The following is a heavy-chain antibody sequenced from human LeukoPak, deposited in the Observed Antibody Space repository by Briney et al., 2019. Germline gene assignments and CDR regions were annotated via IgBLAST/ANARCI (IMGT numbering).Heavy chain of an antibody. CDR2: FYYSGST. D-gene: IGHD4-23*01. CDR1: GGSISSYY. J-gene: IGHJ6*03. V-gene: IGHV4-59*08. Sequence: PSETLSLTCTVSGGSISSYYWGWIRQPPGGGLGWIGSFYYSGSTHYNPSLKSRVTISVDTSKTQSSLKLSSVTAADTAVYYCANMYGRDSGYYYYYYMDVWGKGTTVTVSS. CDR3: ANMYGRDSGYYYYYYMDV.